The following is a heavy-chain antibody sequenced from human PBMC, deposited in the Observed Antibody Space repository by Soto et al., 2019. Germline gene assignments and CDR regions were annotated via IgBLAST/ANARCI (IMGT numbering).Heavy chain of an antibody. CDR1: GYIFTSYG. D-gene: IGHD3-22*01. CDR2: ISGYKGNK. V-gene: IGHV1-18*01. Sequence: QVQLLQSGAGVKKPGASVKVSCKTSGYIFTSYGISWVRQAPGQGLEWMGWISGYKGNKKEAQRFQGRVTLTTDTASTTAYVELRSLTSDDTAVYYCARDAPYYYDISAYSPPGYWGQGALVTVSS. J-gene: IGHJ4*02. CDR3: ARDAPYYYDISAYSPPGY.